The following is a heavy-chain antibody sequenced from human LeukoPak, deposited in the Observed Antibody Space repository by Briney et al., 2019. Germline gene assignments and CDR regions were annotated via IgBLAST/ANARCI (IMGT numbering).Heavy chain of an antibody. CDR1: GGSTSSSSYY. CDR3: ARVGNPEVSVFAWFDP. Sequence: PSETLSLTCTVSGGSTSSSSYYWGWIRQPPGKGLEWIGSMYYSGSTYYNPSLKSRVTISLDTSKNQFSLKLSSVTAADTAVYYCARVGNPEVSVFAWFDPWGQGTLVTVSS. D-gene: IGHD1-14*01. V-gene: IGHV4-39*07. J-gene: IGHJ5*02. CDR2: MYYSGST.